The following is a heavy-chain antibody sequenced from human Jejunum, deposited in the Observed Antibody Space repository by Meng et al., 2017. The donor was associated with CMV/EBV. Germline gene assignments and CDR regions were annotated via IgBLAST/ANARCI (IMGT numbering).Heavy chain of an antibody. Sequence: SCADSGLTCRIHWMSWVRQHPGKGPEWVASIKPDGSEIQYVGSLRGRFTVSRDNARKSLYLQMNSLTAEDTAVYYCASGNDFNIWGQGTLVTVSS. CDR2: IKPDGSEI. J-gene: IGHJ3*02. D-gene: IGHD1-1*01. CDR3: ASGNDFNI. CDR1: GLTCRIHW. V-gene: IGHV3-7*01.